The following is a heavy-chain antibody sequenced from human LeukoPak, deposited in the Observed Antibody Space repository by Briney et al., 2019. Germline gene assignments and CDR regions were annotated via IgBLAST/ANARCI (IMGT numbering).Heavy chain of an antibody. J-gene: IGHJ4*02. Sequence: PSETLTLTCTVSGYSISSGYYWGWIRPPPGKGLEWIGSIYHSGSTYYNPSLKSRVTISVDTSKNQFSLKLSSVTAADTDVYYCARDRTAMVTAPFDYWGQGTLVTVSS. CDR2: IYHSGST. CDR1: GYSISSGYY. V-gene: IGHV4-38-2*02. CDR3: ARDRTAMVTAPFDY. D-gene: IGHD5-18*01.